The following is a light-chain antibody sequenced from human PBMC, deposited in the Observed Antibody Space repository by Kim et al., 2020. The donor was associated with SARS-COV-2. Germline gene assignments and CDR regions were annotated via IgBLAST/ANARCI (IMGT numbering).Light chain of an antibody. J-gene: IGKJ1*01. V-gene: IGKV3-15*01. CDR2: GAS. CDR3: QHPGT. CDR1: QIVSSN. Sequence: ATLSVSPGESATLACRASQIVSSNLAWYQQKPGQAPRLLIYGASTRATGIPARFSASGSGTEFTLTISSLQSEDFAVYYCQHPGTFGQGTKVDIK.